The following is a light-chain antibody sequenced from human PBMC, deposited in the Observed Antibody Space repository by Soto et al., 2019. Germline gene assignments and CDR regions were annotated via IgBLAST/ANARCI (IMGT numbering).Light chain of an antibody. V-gene: IGKV1-27*01. CDR1: QGISDY. Sequence: ESQMTQSPSSLSASVGDRVIITCRSSQGISDYLAWYQQKPGKVPKLLIYAASTLQSGVPSRFSGSGSGTDFTLTISSLQPEDVATYYCQKYGSAPWTFGQGTKVDIK. CDR2: AAS. CDR3: QKYGSAPWT. J-gene: IGKJ1*01.